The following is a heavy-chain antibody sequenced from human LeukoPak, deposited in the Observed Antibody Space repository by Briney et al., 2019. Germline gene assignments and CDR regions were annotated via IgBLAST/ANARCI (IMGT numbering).Heavy chain of an antibody. Sequence: SETLSLTCTVSGGSISSSSYYWGWIRQPPGKGLEWIGSIYYSGSTYYNPSLRSRVTISVDTSKNQFSLKLSSVTAADTAVYYCARLVTVTTLDYGMDVWGQGTTVTVSS. CDR1: GGSISSSSYY. CDR3: ARLVTVTTLDYGMDV. V-gene: IGHV4-39*07. D-gene: IGHD4-17*01. CDR2: IYYSGST. J-gene: IGHJ6*02.